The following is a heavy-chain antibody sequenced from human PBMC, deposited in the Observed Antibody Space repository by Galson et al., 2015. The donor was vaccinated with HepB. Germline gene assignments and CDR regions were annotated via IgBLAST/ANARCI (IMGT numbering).Heavy chain of an antibody. J-gene: IGHJ4*02. CDR3: ARDDGYSSSWDLVDY. V-gene: IGHV3-30*04. CDR1: GFTFSSYA. D-gene: IGHD6-13*01. CDR2: ISYDGSNK. Sequence: SLRLSCAASGFTFSSYAMHWVRQAPGKGLEWVAVISYDGSNKYYADSVKGRFTISRDNSKNTLYLQMNSLRAEDTAVYYCARDDGYSSSWDLVDYWGQGTLVTVSS.